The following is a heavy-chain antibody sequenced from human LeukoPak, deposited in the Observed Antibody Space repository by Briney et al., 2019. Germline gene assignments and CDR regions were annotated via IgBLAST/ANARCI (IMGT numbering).Heavy chain of an antibody. V-gene: IGHV4-38-2*02. D-gene: IGHD6-13*01. Sequence: SETLSLTCTVSGYSINSGFYWAWIRQPPGKGLEWIGSIYHSGNTYYNPSLKSRVTISVDTSKNRFSLKLSSVTAADTAVYYCARLIDVAVADYWGQGTLVTVSS. J-gene: IGHJ4*02. CDR1: GYSINSGFY. CDR2: IYHSGNT. CDR3: ARLIDVAVADY.